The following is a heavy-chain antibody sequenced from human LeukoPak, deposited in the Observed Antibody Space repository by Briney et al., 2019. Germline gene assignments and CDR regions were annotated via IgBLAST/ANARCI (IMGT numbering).Heavy chain of an antibody. Sequence: GEALKISWKGSGYTFSTYWIVWVREMPGKGLEWMGVIYPVDSDTRYSPSFQGQVTLSAAKSISTAYLQWNSLKASDTAMYYCARRNNKYFDYWGQGTLVTVSS. CDR1: GYTFSTYW. D-gene: IGHD1/OR15-1a*01. J-gene: IGHJ4*02. CDR2: IYPVDSDT. CDR3: ARRNNKYFDY. V-gene: IGHV5-51*01.